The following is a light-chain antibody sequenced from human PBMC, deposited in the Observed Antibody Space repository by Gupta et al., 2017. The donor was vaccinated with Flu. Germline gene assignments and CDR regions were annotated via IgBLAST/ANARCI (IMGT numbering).Light chain of an antibody. CDR3: QQYNGYTRT. J-gene: IGKJ1*01. CDR1: ESISTY. Sequence: GDRVTITCRASESISTYLAWYQQKPGKAPKVLIYKASTVESGVPSRFSGGGSGTEFTLTISSLQPDDFATYYCQQYNGYTRTFGQGTKVEIK. V-gene: IGKV1-5*03. CDR2: KAS.